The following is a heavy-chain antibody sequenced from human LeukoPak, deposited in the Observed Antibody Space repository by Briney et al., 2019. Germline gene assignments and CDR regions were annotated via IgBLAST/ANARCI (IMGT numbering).Heavy chain of an antibody. CDR1: GFTVNDNY. CDR2: IYRSGDT. Sequence: GGSLRLSCAASGFTVNDNYMSWVRQAPGKGLEWISVIYRSGDTYYADSVKGRFTVSRANDQNTLYLQLNSLRPEDTAVYYCARDRVKSDDILTGYPHYYYYFYMDVWGKGTVVTVSS. V-gene: IGHV3-66*03. D-gene: IGHD3-9*01. J-gene: IGHJ6*03. CDR3: ARDRVKSDDILTGYPHYYYYFYMDV.